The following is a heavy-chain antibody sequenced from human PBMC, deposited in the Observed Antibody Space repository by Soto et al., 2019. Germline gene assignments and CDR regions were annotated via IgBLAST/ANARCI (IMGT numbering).Heavy chain of an antibody. Sequence: GASVKVSCKASGYTFTSYDINWVRQATGQGLEWMGWMNPNSGNTGYAQKFQGRVTMTRNTSISTAYMELSSLRSEDTAVYYCARGQFLLHLGELSLDYWGQGTLVTISS. V-gene: IGHV1-8*01. D-gene: IGHD3-16*02. CDR2: MNPNSGNT. CDR3: ARGQFLLHLGELSLDY. CDR1: GYTFTSYD. J-gene: IGHJ4*02.